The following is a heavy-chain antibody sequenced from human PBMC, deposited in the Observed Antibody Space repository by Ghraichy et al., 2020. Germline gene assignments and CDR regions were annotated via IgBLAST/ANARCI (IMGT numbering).Heavy chain of an antibody. CDR3: AREIRGSGTTCYPNGMDV. V-gene: IGHV3-53*05. D-gene: IGHD2-2*01. J-gene: IGHJ6*02. CDR1: GFSVSTYY. CDR2: INTDGPT. Sequence: GGSLRLSCAASGFSVSTYYMNWVRQTPGKGLEWVSVINTDGPTYYADSVKGRFTISRDHTTNTLFLQMNGLRAEDTAVYYCAREIRGSGTTCYPNGMDVWGQGTTVTVSS.